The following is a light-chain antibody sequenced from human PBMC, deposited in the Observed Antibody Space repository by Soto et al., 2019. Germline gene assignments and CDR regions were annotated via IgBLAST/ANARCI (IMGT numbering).Light chain of an antibody. CDR2: EVI. J-gene: IGLJ2*01. CDR1: SSDVGGYNY. CDR3: SSYAGSNNLRV. Sequence: QSALTQPPSASGSTGQSVTISCTGTSSDVGGYNYVSWYQQHPGKAPKLMIYEVIKRPSGVPDRFSGSKSGNTASLTVTGLQAEDEADYYCSSYAGSNNLRVFGGGTKLTVL. V-gene: IGLV2-8*01.